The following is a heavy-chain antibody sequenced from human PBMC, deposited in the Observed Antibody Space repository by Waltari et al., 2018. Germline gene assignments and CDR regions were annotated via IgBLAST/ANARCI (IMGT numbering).Heavy chain of an antibody. Sequence: QVQLVQSGAEVKKPGASVKVSCKASGYTFTSYGISWVRQAPGQGLEWMGWISAYNGNTNYAQNLQGRVTMTTDTSTSTAYMELRSLRSDDTAVYYCARLRRITIFGVVISPDAFDIWGQGTMVTVSS. CDR1: GYTFTSYG. CDR2: ISAYNGNT. V-gene: IGHV1-18*01. D-gene: IGHD3-3*01. J-gene: IGHJ3*02. CDR3: ARLRRITIFGVVISPDAFDI.